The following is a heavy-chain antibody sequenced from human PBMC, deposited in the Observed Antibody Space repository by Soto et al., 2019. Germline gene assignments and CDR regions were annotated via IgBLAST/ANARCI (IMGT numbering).Heavy chain of an antibody. CDR3: VSDWGYGHASVPYS. CDR2: ISYDGGLQ. V-gene: IGHV3-30*03. J-gene: IGHJ4*02. CDR1: GFTFSSYG. Sequence: QAQLVESGGGVVQPGRSLRLSCAASGFTFSSYGMHWVRQAPGTGLEWVAVISYDGGLQHYADSVKGRFTISRDNFKNMVLLQMNSLRAEDTAVYYCVSDWGYGHASVPYSWGQGNLVSVSS. D-gene: IGHD5-18*01.